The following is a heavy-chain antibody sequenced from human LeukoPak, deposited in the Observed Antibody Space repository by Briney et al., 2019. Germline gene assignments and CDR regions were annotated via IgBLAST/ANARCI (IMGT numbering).Heavy chain of an antibody. V-gene: IGHV4-38-2*02. CDR1: GYSISSGYY. Sequence: SETLSLTCTVSGYSISSGYYLGWIQQPPGKGLEWIGSIYHSGSTYYNPSLKSRVTISVDTSKNQFSLKLSSVTAADTAVYYCARDGDYYDSSGYYNWFDPWGQGTLVTVSS. CDR2: IYHSGST. D-gene: IGHD3-22*01. CDR3: ARDGDYYDSSGYYNWFDP. J-gene: IGHJ5*02.